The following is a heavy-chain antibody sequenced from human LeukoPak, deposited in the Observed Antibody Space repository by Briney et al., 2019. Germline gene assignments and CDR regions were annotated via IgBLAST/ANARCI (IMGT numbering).Heavy chain of an antibody. CDR1: GFSFGDYA. CDR2: IRSKGYGGTT. Sequence: QPGRSLRLSCAASGFSFGDYAMSWVRQAPGKGLEWVGFIRSKGYGGTTEYAASVKGRFTISREDSKSIAYLQMNSLKTEGTAVYYCNRQYGDYAFDYWGQGTLVTVSS. V-gene: IGHV3-49*04. D-gene: IGHD4-17*01. CDR3: NRQYGDYAFDY. J-gene: IGHJ4*02.